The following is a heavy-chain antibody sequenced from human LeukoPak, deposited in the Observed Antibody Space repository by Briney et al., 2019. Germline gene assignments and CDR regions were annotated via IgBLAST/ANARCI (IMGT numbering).Heavy chain of an antibody. D-gene: IGHD3-3*01. CDR2: ISSSSSTI. Sequence: GRSLRLSCAASGFTFSSYSMNWARQAPGQGLDWVSYISSSSSTIYYADSVKGRFTISRDNAKNSLYLQMNSLRAEDTAVYYCARGPAGITIFGVVYNWFDPWGQGTLVTVSS. CDR3: ARGPAGITIFGVVYNWFDP. CDR1: GFTFSSYS. V-gene: IGHV3-48*01. J-gene: IGHJ5*02.